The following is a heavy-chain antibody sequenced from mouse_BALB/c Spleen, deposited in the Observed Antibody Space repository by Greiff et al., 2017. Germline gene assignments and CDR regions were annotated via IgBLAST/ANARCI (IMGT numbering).Heavy chain of an antibody. CDR1: GFTFSSYA. J-gene: IGHJ2*01. V-gene: IGHV5-6-5*01. CDR2: ISSGGST. D-gene: IGHD2-1*01. CDR3: ARAPYGNYDY. Sequence: EVKLMESGGGLVKPGGSLKLSCAASGFTFSSYAMSWVRQTPEKRLEWVASISSGGSTYYPDSVKGRFTISRDNARNILYLQMSSLRSEDTAMYYCARAPYGNYDYWGQGTTLTVSS.